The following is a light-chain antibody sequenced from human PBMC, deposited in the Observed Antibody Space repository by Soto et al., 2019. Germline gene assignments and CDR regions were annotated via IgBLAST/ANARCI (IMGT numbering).Light chain of an antibody. CDR2: GNS. J-gene: IGLJ3*02. Sequence: QSVLTQPPSVSGAPGQRVTSSGTGSTSNIGAGYDVHWYQQLPGTAPKLLIYGNSNRPSGVPDRFSGSKSGTSASLAITGLQAEDEADYYCQSYDSSLSGWVFGGGTKLTVL. CDR3: QSYDSSLSGWV. V-gene: IGLV1-40*01. CDR1: TSNIGAGYD.